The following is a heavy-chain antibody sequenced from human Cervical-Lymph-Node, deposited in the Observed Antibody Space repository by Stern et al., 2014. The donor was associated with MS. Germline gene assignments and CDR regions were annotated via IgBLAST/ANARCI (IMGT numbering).Heavy chain of an antibody. Sequence: VQLEESGPGLVTPSQTLSLTCTVSGDSISSGGYFWSWIRQHPGKGLEWIGYIYHSGSTYYNPSLKSRVTISVEPSKNQFYLKLSSVTAADTAVYYCARKGAIVPAAIENWFDSWGQGTLVTVSS. CDR3: ARKGAIVPAAIENWFDS. CDR2: IYHSGST. J-gene: IGHJ5*01. D-gene: IGHD2-2*01. V-gene: IGHV4-31*03. CDR1: GDSISSGGYF.